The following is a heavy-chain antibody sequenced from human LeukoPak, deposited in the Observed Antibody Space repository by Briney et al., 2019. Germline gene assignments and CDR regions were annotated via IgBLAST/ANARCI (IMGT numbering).Heavy chain of an antibody. Sequence: PGGSLRLSCAASGFTVSSNYMSWVRQAPGMGLQWVSSISRNGDKTYYADSVKGRFTISRDNSKNTLDLQMNTLRVEDTAIYYCAKDFVGVVADALDLWGQGALVTVSS. J-gene: IGHJ3*01. V-gene: IGHV3-23*01. CDR3: AKDFVGVVADALDL. D-gene: IGHD2-15*01. CDR1: GFTVSSNY. CDR2: ISRNGDKT.